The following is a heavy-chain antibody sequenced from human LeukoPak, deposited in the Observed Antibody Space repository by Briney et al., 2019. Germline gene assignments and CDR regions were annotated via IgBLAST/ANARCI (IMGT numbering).Heavy chain of an antibody. Sequence: GASVTVSFKASGYPFTSYNVNWVRQATGQGLEWMGWMNTNSGNTGYSQNFQGRVTMTRDTSISTAYMELSSLMSEDTAVYYCARGLPKAVFGMVIEDWGQGTLVTVSS. J-gene: IGHJ1*01. CDR2: MNTNSGNT. V-gene: IGHV1-8*01. CDR1: GYPFTSYN. CDR3: ARGLPKAVFGMVIED. D-gene: IGHD3-3*01.